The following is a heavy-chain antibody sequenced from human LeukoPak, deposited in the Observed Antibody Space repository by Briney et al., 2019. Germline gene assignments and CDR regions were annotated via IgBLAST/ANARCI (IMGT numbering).Heavy chain of an antibody. Sequence: PEASVKVSCKASGYTFTSYGISWVRQAPGQGLEWMGWISAYNGNTNYAQKLQGRVTMTTDTSTSTAYMELRSLRSDDTAVYHCAREDYYDSSGYPYYYYYMDVWGKGTTVTVSS. J-gene: IGHJ6*03. CDR1: GYTFTSYG. CDR3: AREDYYDSSGYPYYYYYMDV. V-gene: IGHV1-18*01. CDR2: ISAYNGNT. D-gene: IGHD3-22*01.